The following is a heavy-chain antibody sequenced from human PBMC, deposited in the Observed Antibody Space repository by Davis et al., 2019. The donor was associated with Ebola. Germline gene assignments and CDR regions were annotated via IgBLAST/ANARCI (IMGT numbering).Heavy chain of an antibody. J-gene: IGHJ6*02. CDR2: ISWNSGSI. CDR1: GFTFSSYS. Sequence: GGSLRLSCAASGFTFSSYSMNWVRQAPGKGLEWVSGISWNSGSIGYADSVKGRFTISRDNAKNSLYLQMNSLRAEDTALYYCAKGFTVTTRYGMDVWGQGTTVTVSS. CDR3: AKGFTVTTRYGMDV. V-gene: IGHV3-9*01. D-gene: IGHD4-17*01.